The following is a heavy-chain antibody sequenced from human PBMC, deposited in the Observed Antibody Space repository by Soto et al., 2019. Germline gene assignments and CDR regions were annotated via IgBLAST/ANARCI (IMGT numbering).Heavy chain of an antibody. V-gene: IGHV3-30-3*01. Sequence: QVQLVESGGGVVQPGRSLRLSCAASGFTFSSYAMHWVRQAPGKGLEWVAVISYDGSNKYYADSVKGRFTISRDNSKNTLDLQMNSLRAEDTAVYYCARDRGSGYYFDYWGQGTLVTVSS. CDR1: GFTFSSYA. CDR2: ISYDGSNK. J-gene: IGHJ4*02. CDR3: ARDRGSGYYFDY. D-gene: IGHD3-3*01.